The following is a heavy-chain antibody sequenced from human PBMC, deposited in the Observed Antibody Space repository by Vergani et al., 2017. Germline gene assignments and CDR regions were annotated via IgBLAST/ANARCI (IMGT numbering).Heavy chain of an antibody. V-gene: IGHV3-23*01. Sequence: EVQLLESGGGLVQPGGSLRLSCAASGFTFSSYAMSWVRQAPGKGLEWVSAISGSGGSTYYADSVKGRFTISRDNSKNTLYLQMNSLRAEDTAVYYCAKAAPTDYYDRSCYYIQDPYYFDYWGQGTLVTVSS. CDR1: GFTFSSYA. D-gene: IGHD3-22*01. CDR3: AKAAPTDYYDRSCYYIQDPYYFDY. CDR2: ISGSGGST. J-gene: IGHJ4*02.